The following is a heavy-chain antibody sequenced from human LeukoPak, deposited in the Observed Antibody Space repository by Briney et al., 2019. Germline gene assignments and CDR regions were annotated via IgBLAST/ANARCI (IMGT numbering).Heavy chain of an antibody. Sequence: GGSLRLSRAVSGFTFSDHYMDWVRQAPGKGLEWVGRSRNRAKSYTTDYAASVKGRFTISRDDSKSTLYLQMNSLETEDTAVYYCSRDATGDHWGQRSLVSVSS. CDR3: SRDATGDH. V-gene: IGHV3-72*01. CDR1: GFTFSDHY. J-gene: IGHJ4*02. CDR2: SRNRAKSYTT.